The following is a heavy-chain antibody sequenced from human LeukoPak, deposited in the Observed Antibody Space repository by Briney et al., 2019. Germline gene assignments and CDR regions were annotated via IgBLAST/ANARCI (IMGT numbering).Heavy chain of an antibody. D-gene: IGHD4/OR15-4a*01. CDR2: ISYDGSNK. CDR3: AKVSLNMVNDAFDI. J-gene: IGHJ3*02. Sequence: GRSLRLSCAASGFTFSGYAIHWVRQAPGKGLEWVAVISYDGSNKYYADSVKGRFTISRDNSKNTLYLQMNSLRAEDTAMYYCAKVSLNMVNDAFDIWGQGTTVSVSS. CDR1: GFTFSGYA. V-gene: IGHV3-30*18.